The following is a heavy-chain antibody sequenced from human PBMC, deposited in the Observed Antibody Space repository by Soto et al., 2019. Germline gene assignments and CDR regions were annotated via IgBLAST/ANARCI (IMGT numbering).Heavy chain of an antibody. J-gene: IGHJ4*02. CDR2: IIPIFGTA. CDR1: GGTFSSYA. CDR3: ARDCGGDCYNEQTIPYFDY. V-gene: IGHV1-69*13. Sequence: SVKVSCKASGGTFSSYAISWVRQAPGQGLEWMGGIIPIFGTANYAQKFQGRLTITADESTSTAYMELSSLRSEDTAVYYCARDCGGDCYNEQTIPYFDYWGQGTLVTVSS. D-gene: IGHD2-21*02.